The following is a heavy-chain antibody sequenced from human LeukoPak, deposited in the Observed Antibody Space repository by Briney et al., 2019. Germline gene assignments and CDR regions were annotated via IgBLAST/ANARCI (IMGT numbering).Heavy chain of an antibody. CDR3: ARDAIAAFD. J-gene: IGHJ4*02. CDR1: GYTFTSYG. CDR2: INVYKGNT. D-gene: IGHD6-6*01. V-gene: IGHV1-18*01. Sequence: ASVKVSCKASGYTFTSYGISWVRQAPGQGPEWMGWINVYKGNTNYTQKLQGRVTMTTDTSTSTAYMELSSLRSEDTAVYYCARDAIAAFDWGQGTLVTVSS.